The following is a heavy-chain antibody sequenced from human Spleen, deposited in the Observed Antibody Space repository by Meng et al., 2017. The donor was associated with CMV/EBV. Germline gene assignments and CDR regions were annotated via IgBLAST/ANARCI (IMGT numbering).Heavy chain of an antibody. CDR3: TTPSYCTASDCYTENWFAP. J-gene: IGHJ5*02. D-gene: IGHD2-21*02. CDR2: IKSSFDGGAT. Sequence: NAWMPWVRQAPGKGLEWVGHIKSSFDGGATDYAAPMKGRFIISRDDSKNTLYLEINSLRPEDTAVHYCTTPSYCTASDCYTENWFAPWGQGTLVTVSS. CDR1: NAW. V-gene: IGHV3-15*01.